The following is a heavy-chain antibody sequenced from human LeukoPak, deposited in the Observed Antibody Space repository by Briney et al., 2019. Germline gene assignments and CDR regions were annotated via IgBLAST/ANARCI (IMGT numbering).Heavy chain of an antibody. CDR3: ARHSTAGYNYSPFDY. D-gene: IGHD5-24*01. CDR2: IYYIGSI. J-gene: IGHJ4*02. Sequence: PSETLSLTCSVSIGSISNYYWSWIRQPPGKGLEWIGHIYYIGSIDYNPSLKSRVTISVDMSKNQFSLRLTSMTAADTAVYYCARHSTAGYNYSPFDYWGQGALVTVSS. CDR1: IGSISNYY. V-gene: IGHV4-59*08.